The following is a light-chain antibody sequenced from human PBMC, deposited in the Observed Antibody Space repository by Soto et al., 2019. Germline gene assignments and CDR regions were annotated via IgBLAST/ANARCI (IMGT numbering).Light chain of an antibody. Sequence: EIVMTQSPATLSVSPRERATLSCRASQSVSSNLAWYQQKPGQAPRLLIYGASTRATGIPARFSGSGSGTVFTLTITSLQSEDFAVYYCQHYNNWPPWTFGQGTKVEIK. CDR2: GAS. CDR1: QSVSSN. J-gene: IGKJ1*01. CDR3: QHYNNWPPWT. V-gene: IGKV3-15*01.